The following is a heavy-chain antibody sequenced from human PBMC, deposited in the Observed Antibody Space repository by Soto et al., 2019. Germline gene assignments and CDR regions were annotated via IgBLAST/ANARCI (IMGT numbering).Heavy chain of an antibody. D-gene: IGHD5-12*01. V-gene: IGHV3-48*03. CDR2: ISGSGLTI. J-gene: IGHJ5*02. CDR1: GFIFSDYE. CDR3: ARGPYRNTYNWFDS. Sequence: PGGSLRLSCAASGFIFSDYEINWVRQAPGKGLEWVSYISGSGLTIYYADSVKGRFTISRDNARNSLYLQMNSLRVEDTAVYYCARGPYRNTYNWFDSWGQGTLVTVS.